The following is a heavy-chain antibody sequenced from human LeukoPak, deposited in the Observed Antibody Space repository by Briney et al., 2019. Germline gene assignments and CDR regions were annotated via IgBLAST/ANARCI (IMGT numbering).Heavy chain of an antibody. D-gene: IGHD2-15*01. CDR1: GGSISSGSYY. V-gene: IGHV4-61*02. CDR3: ARTTEGYCRGRSCYSYYYMDV. J-gene: IGHJ6*03. Sequence: PSETLSLTCTVSGGSISSGSYYWSWIRQPAGKGLEWIGRIYTSGSTNYNPSLKSRVTISVDTSKNQFSLKLSSVTAADTAVYYCARTTEGYCRGRSCYSYYYMDVWGKGTTVTVSS. CDR2: IYTSGST.